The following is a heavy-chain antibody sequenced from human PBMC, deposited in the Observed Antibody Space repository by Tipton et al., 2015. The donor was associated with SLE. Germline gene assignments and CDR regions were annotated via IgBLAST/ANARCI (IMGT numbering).Heavy chain of an antibody. CDR3: ARSHLVEMATITDYYGMDV. CDR1: GFTFSSYE. D-gene: IGHD5-24*01. V-gene: IGHV3-48*03. J-gene: IGHJ6*02. CDR2: ISSSGSTI. Sequence: SLRLSCAASGFTFSSYEMNWVRQAPGKGLEWVSYISSSGSTIYYADSVKGRFTISRDNAENSLYLQMNSLRAEDTAVYYCARSHLVEMATITDYYGMDVWGQGTTVTVSS.